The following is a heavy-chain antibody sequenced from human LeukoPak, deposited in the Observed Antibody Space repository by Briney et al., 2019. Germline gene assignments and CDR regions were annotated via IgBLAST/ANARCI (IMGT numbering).Heavy chain of an antibody. D-gene: IGHD3-10*01. CDR1: GGSISSSSYY. CDR2: IYYSGST. Sequence: SETLSLTCTVSGGSISSSSYYWGWIRQPPGKGLEWIGSIYYSGSTYYNPSLKSRVTISVDTSKNQFSLKLSSVTAADTAVYYCARERDYYGSGSYYPYYYYYYMDVWGKGTTVTISS. CDR3: ARERDYYGSGSYYPYYYYYYMDV. V-gene: IGHV4-39*07. J-gene: IGHJ6*03.